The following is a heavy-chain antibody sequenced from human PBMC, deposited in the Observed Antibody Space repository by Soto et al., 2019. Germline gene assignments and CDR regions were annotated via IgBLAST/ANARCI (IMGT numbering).Heavy chain of an antibody. V-gene: IGHV5-51*01. Sequence: PVESLKISCRGSGYSFSTYSIGWVRQMPGKGLEWMGNIHSGDSNARYSPSFQGQVTISVDKSISTAYLQWSSLKASDTALYYCATWRSSQCFDFWGKGTSVTVAS. J-gene: IGHJ4*02. D-gene: IGHD2-2*01. CDR1: GYSFSTYS. CDR2: IHSGDSNA. CDR3: ATWRSSQCFDF.